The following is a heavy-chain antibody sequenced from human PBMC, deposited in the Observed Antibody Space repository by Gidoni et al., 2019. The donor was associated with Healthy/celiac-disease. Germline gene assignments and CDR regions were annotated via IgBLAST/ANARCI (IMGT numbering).Heavy chain of an antibody. CDR1: GGSISSYY. CDR3: ARAAVDAFDI. Sequence: QVQLQESGTGLVKHSETLSLTCTVSGGSISSYYWSWIRPPPGKGLELIGYVYYSGSTHYNPSLKSRVTISVDTSKNQFSLKLSFVTAADTAVYYCARAAVDAFDIWGQGTMVTVSS. V-gene: IGHV4-59*01. J-gene: IGHJ3*02. CDR2: VYYSGST.